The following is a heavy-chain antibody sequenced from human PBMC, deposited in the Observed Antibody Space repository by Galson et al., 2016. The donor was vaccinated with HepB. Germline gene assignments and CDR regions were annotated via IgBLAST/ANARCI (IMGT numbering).Heavy chain of an antibody. V-gene: IGHV1-69*13. CDR2: IIPIFATA. Sequence: SVKVSCKASGGTFSSHPINWVRQAPGQGLEWMGGIIPIFATANSAQKFQGRVTITADESTSTACMEVSSLRSEDTAVYYCARTIVRLVRNYYYQYGMDVWGQGTTVTVSS. CDR1: GGTFSSHP. D-gene: IGHD6-19*01. J-gene: IGHJ6*02. CDR3: ARTIVRLVRNYYYQYGMDV.